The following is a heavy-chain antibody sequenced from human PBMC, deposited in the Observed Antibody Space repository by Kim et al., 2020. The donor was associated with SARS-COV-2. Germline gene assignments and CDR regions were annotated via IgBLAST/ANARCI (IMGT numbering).Heavy chain of an antibody. Sequence: STAVSVKGRFTISRDNAKNTLYVQMNSLRAEDTAVYFCAGLLPGGYYYMDVWGKGTTVTVS. V-gene: IGHV3-74*01. CDR3: AGLLPGGYYYMDV. J-gene: IGHJ6*03. D-gene: IGHD2-15*01.